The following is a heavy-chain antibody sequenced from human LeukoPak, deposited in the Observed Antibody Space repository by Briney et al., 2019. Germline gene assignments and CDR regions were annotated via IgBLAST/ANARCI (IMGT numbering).Heavy chain of an antibody. J-gene: IGHJ4*02. D-gene: IGHD3-10*01. CDR3: ARHPSGSYSLEEYYFDY. Sequence: SETLSLTCTVSGGSISSSSYYWGWIRQPPGKGLEWIGSIYYSGSTYYNPSLKRRVTISVDTSKNQFSLKLSSVTAADTAVYYCARHPSGSYSLEEYYFDYWGQGTLVTVSS. V-gene: IGHV4-39*01. CDR1: GGSISSSSYY. CDR2: IYYSGST.